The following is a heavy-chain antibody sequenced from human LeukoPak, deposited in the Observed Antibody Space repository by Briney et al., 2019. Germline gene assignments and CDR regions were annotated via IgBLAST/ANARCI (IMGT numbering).Heavy chain of an antibody. D-gene: IGHD3-22*01. CDR3: ARGRGYYDSSGYYEDY. Sequence: SETLSLTCTVSGGSISNYYWSRIWQPPGKALEWIGYIYNSGSTNYSPSLRSRVTISVDTSNNQFSLRVTSVTAVDTAVYYCARGRGYYDSSGYYEDYWGQGTLVTVSS. V-gene: IGHV4-59*01. CDR2: IYNSGST. J-gene: IGHJ4*02. CDR1: GGSISNYY.